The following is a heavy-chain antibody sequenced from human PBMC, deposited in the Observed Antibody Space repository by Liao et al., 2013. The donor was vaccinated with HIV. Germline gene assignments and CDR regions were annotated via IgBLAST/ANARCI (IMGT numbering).Heavy chain of an antibody. D-gene: IGHD4-11*01. CDR2: INHSGST. V-gene: IGHV4-34*01. CDR3: AREGTTVTRSVYYYYYMDV. Sequence: QVQLQQWGAGLLKPSETLSLTCAVYGGSFSGYYWSWIRQPPGKGLEWIGEINHSGSTNYNPSLKSRVTISVDTSKNQFSLKLSSVTAADTAVYYCAREGTTVTRSVYYYYYMDVWGKGTTVTVSS. J-gene: IGHJ6*03. CDR1: GGSFSGYY.